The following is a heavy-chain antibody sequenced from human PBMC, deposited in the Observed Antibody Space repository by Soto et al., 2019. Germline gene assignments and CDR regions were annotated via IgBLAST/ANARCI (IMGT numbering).Heavy chain of an antibody. CDR3: AKDGAVLRGVILEYYYGMDV. D-gene: IGHD3-10*01. J-gene: IGHJ6*02. CDR2: LSSSGDST. V-gene: IGHV3-23*04. Sequence: EVQLVESGGGLVQPGGSLRLSCAASGFTFSKYGMIWVRQAPGEGLDWVSTLSSSGDSTFYTDSVKGRFTISRDNSKNTVSLQMNSLRAEDTAVYYCAKDGAVLRGVILEYYYGMDVWGQGTTVTVSS. CDR1: GFTFSKYG.